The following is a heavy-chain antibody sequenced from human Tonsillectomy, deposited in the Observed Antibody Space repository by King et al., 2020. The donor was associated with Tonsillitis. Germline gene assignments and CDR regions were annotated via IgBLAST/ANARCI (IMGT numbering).Heavy chain of an antibody. CDR1: GFTFSDYY. Sequence: VQLVQSGGGLVKPGGSLRLSCADSGFTFSDYYMSWIRQAPGKGLEWISFINPSGTNTNYVDSVRGRFTISRDNAKNSMFLQMNSLRAEDTGVYYCGREYWGAFDIWGQGTMVTVSS. J-gene: IGHJ3*02. CDR3: GREYWGAFDI. D-gene: IGHD2-8*02. V-gene: IGHV3-11*06. CDR2: INPSGTNT.